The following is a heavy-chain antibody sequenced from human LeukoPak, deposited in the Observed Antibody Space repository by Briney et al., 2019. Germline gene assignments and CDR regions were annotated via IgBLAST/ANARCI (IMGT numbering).Heavy chain of an antibody. Sequence: ASVKVSCKASGYTFTTYGIGWVRQAPGQGLEWMGWISGYNGNTNYAQKFQGRVTMTTDTSTSTAYMELRSLRSDDTAVYYCARVEAVALDYWGQGTLVTVSS. J-gene: IGHJ4*02. CDR1: GYTFTTYG. V-gene: IGHV1-18*01. D-gene: IGHD6-19*01. CDR2: ISGYNGNT. CDR3: ARVEAVALDY.